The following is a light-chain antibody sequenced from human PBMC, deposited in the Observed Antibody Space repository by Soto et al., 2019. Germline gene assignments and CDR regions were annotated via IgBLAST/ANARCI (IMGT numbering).Light chain of an antibody. CDR1: HVISRY. CDR2: AAS. V-gene: IGKV1-9*01. J-gene: IGKJ4*01. Sequence: IQLTQSPSSLSAAVGDRFTITCRATHVISRYLAWYQQKPGKAPKILIYAASNLQTRFPSNFSGSGSGTHFTLTISSLQLEDFATYYGQQLNCYPLSVGGGTKVDIK. CDR3: QQLNCYPLS.